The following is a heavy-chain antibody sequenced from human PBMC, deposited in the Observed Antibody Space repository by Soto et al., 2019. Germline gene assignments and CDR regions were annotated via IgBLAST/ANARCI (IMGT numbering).Heavy chain of an antibody. J-gene: IGHJ6*02. Sequence: ASVKVSCKASGYTFSNFAMHWVRQAPGQRLEWMGWINAGNWNTKYSQKFQGRVTITRDTSASTAYMELSSLRSEDTAVYYCAREAIRGGCSGGSCYLRNYYYGMDVWGQGTTVTVSS. CDR2: INAGNWNT. D-gene: IGHD2-15*01. V-gene: IGHV1-3*01. CDR3: AREAIRGGCSGGSCYLRNYYYGMDV. CDR1: GYTFSNFA.